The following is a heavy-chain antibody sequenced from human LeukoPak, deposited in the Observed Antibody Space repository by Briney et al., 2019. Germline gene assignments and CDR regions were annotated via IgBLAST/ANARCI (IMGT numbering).Heavy chain of an antibody. Sequence: ASVKVSCKASGYTFTGYYMHWVRQAPVQGLEWMGWINPNSGGTNYAQKFQGRVTMTRDTSISTAYMELSRLRSDDTAVYYCARERVALLRYYFDYWGQGTLVTVSS. J-gene: IGHJ4*02. V-gene: IGHV1-2*02. CDR3: ARERVALLRYYFDY. CDR1: GYTFTGYY. CDR2: INPNSGGT. D-gene: IGHD1-26*01.